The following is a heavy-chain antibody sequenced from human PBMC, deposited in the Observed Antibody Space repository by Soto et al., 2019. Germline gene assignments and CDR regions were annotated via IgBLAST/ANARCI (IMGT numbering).Heavy chain of an antibody. V-gene: IGHV1-3*01. J-gene: IGHJ6*02. Sequence: ASVKVACRPSGYSFTSYGIIWVREAPGQRVEWMVWINPGNGTTKYSQKFQGRVTITRDTPASTAYLELSSLRSHDTAVYYCPRDGTTVTTGPYSYGMDVWGPGTPVTVS. CDR2: INPGNGTT. CDR3: PRDGTTVTTGPYSYGMDV. D-gene: IGHD4-17*01. CDR1: GYSFTSYG.